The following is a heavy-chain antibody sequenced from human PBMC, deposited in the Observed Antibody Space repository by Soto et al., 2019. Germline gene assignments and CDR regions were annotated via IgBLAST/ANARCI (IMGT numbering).Heavy chain of an antibody. V-gene: IGHV1-18*01. CDR1: GYTFTSYG. CDR3: ARALIVPEGNWFDP. Sequence: ASVKVSCKASGYTFTSYGISWVRQAPGQGLEWMGWISAYNGNTNYAQKLQGRVTMTTDTSTSTAYMELRSLRSDDTVVYYCARALIVPEGNWFDPWGQGTLVTVSS. J-gene: IGHJ5*02. D-gene: IGHD2-15*01. CDR2: ISAYNGNT.